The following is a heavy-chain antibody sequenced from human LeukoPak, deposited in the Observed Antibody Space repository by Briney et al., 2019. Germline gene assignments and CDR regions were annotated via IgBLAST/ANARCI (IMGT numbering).Heavy chain of an antibody. Sequence: GGSLRLSCAASGFTVSSNYMSWVRQAPGKGLEWVSVIYSGGSTYYAESVKGRFTISRDNSKNTLYLQMNSLRAEDTAVYYCAREVVVEGATGGGFDYWGQGTLVTVSS. D-gene: IGHD1-26*01. CDR3: AREVVVEGATGGGFDY. J-gene: IGHJ4*02. CDR2: IYSGGST. CDR1: GFTVSSNY. V-gene: IGHV3-53*01.